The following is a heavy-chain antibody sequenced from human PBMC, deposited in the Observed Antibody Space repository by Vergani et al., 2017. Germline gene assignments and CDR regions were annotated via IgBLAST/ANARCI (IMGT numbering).Heavy chain of an antibody. CDR3: AKQYFVSGNYLFDY. CDR2: IRGSGVSA. J-gene: IGHJ4*02. D-gene: IGHD3-10*01. Sequence: EVQLLESGGGLIQPGGSLRLSCVASGFTFSSYAMNWVRQAPGKGLEWVSGIRGSGVSAYYTDSVKGRFTISRDNSKNMLFLQMNNLRTEDTAIYYCAKQYFVSGNYLFDYWGQGTLVTVAS. CDR1: GFTFSSYA. V-gene: IGHV3-23*01.